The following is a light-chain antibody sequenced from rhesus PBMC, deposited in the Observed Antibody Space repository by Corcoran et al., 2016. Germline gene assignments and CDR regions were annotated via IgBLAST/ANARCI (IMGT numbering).Light chain of an antibody. CDR2: ATS. J-gene: IGKJ3*01. Sequence: DIQMTQSPSSLSASVGDKVTITCRASQGISGWLAWYQQKPGEAPRLLIYATSSLQSGVPSRFSGSGSGADLTLTISSLQPEDFATYYCLQYNSSPFTFGPGTKLDI. V-gene: IGKV1-22*01. CDR1: QGISGW. CDR3: LQYNSSPFT.